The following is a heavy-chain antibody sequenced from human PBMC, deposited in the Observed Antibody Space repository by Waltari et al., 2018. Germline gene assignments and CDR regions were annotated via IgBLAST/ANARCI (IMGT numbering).Heavy chain of an antibody. Sequence: QVQLVESGGGVVQPGRSLRLSCAASGFTFSSYGMHGVRQAPGKGLEWVAVISYDGSNKYYADSVKGRFTISRDNSKNTLYLQMNSLRAEDTAVYYCAKVMVRGGDPSLDYWGQGTLVTVSS. CDR2: ISYDGSNK. CDR3: AKVMVRGGDPSLDY. CDR1: GFTFSSYG. V-gene: IGHV3-30*18. D-gene: IGHD2-21*02. J-gene: IGHJ4*02.